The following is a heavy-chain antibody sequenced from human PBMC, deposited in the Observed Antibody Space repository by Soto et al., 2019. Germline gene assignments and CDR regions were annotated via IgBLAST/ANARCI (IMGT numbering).Heavy chain of an antibody. Sequence: SETLSLTCTVSGASISGYHWSWIRQFPGKGLECLGYISYSGATNYNPSLKSRVTISIDTSKNQFSLQLNSVTAADTAVYYCARASAIDWYTYYFDYWGQGPLVTVSS. CDR3: ARASAIDWYTYYFDY. CDR2: ISYSGAT. CDR1: GASISGYH. J-gene: IGHJ4*02. D-gene: IGHD3-9*01. V-gene: IGHV4-59*08.